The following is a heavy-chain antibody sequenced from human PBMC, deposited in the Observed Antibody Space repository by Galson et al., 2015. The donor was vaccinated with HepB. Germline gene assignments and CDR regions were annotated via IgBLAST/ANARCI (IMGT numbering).Heavy chain of an antibody. V-gene: IGHV1-18*01. CDR1: GGTFRTYT. J-gene: IGHJ4*02. CDR3: ARAVRGYSGYRDDY. CDR2: ISAYNGNT. D-gene: IGHD5-12*01. Sequence: SVKVSCKASGGTFRTYTISWVRQAPGQGLEWMGWISAYNGNTNYAQKLQGRVTMTTDTSTSTAYMELRSLRSDDTAVYYCARAVRGYSGYRDDYWGQGTLVTVSS.